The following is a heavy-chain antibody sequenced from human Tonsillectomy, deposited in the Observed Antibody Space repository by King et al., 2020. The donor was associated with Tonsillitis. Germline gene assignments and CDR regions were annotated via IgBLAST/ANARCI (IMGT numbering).Heavy chain of an antibody. CDR1: GFTFSTYA. V-gene: IGHV3-23*04. CDR2: ISGSGGST. D-gene: IGHD2-15*01. Sequence: VQLVESGGDLVHPGGSLRLSCAASGFTFSTYAMVWVRQAPGKGLEWVSAISGSGGSTYYAASVKGRFTISRDNSKNTLYLQMNSLRAEDTAVYYCAKGCSSGSCCFNIWGQGTMVTVSS. J-gene: IGHJ3*02. CDR3: AKGCSSGSCCFNI.